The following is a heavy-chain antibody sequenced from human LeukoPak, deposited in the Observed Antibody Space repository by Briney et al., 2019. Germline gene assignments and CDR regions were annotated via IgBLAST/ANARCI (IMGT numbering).Heavy chain of an antibody. CDR3: VRRDNTGWNYFDC. D-gene: IGHD6-19*01. CDR1: GGSINSHC. Sequence: PSETLSLTCTVSGGSINSHCWSWIRQPPGKGLEWIGDIYYSGSTKYNPSLKSRVTISVDTPKNDLSLRLTSVLAADTAIYYCVRRDNTGWNYFDCWGQGILVTVSS. CDR2: IYYSGST. J-gene: IGHJ4*02. V-gene: IGHV4-59*08.